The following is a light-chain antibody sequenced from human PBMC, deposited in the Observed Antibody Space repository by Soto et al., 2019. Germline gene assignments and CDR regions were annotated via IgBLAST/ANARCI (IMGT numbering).Light chain of an antibody. V-gene: IGKV3-20*01. Sequence: EIVMTQSPATLSVSPGETATLSCRASQSVSTNQLAWYQQKRGQAPRLVFHSATTRANAFPARFSGSGSGTDFTLTIYRLEPEDFAVYYCQVYGIAPWTFGRGTKVDIK. CDR3: QVYGIAPWT. CDR2: SAT. CDR1: QSVSTNQ. J-gene: IGKJ1*01.